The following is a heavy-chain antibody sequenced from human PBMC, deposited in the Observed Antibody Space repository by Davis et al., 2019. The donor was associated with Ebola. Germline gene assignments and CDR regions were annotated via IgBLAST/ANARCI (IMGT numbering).Heavy chain of an antibody. CDR3: AKDYDVSGSNFYYYGMDV. J-gene: IGHJ6*04. CDR2: ISGRDVGT. CDR1: GFTFDSYS. V-gene: IGHV3-23*01. Sequence: PGGSLRLSCVASGFTFDSYSMSWVCQAPGKGLEWVSGISGRDVGTDYADSVKGRFTISRDNSKNTLYLQMNSLRAEDTALYYCAKDYDVSGSNFYYYGMDVWGKGTTVTVSS. D-gene: IGHD3-10*01.